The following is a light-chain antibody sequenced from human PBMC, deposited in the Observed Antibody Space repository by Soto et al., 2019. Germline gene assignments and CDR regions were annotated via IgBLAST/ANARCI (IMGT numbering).Light chain of an antibody. V-gene: IGKV1-5*03. CDR3: QQYSYFPVT. CDR2: KAS. CDR1: RTISHW. Sequence: DVPMTQSPATLSASVGDRVTITCRASRTISHWLAWYQQKSGKAPKVLIFKASTLDSAVPSRFSGSGSGTEFTLTIASLQPDDSATYYCQQYSYFPVTFGQGTRLE. J-gene: IGKJ5*01.